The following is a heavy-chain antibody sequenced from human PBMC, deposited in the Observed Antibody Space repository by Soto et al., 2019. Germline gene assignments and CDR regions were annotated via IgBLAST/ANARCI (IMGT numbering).Heavy chain of an antibody. CDR2: ISSSSSYI. D-gene: IGHD2-2*01. V-gene: IGHV3-21*01. J-gene: IGHJ5*02. Sequence: GGSLRLSCAASGFTFSSYSMNWVRQAPGKGLEWVSSISSSSSYIYYADSVKGRFTISRDNAKNSLYLQMNSLRAEDTAVYYCARDRTSQAPTNQLLSSFDPWGQGTLVTVSS. CDR3: ARDRTSQAPTNQLLSSFDP. CDR1: GFTFSSYS.